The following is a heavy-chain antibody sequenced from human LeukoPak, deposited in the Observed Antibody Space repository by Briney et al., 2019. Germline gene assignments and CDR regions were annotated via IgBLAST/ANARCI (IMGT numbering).Heavy chain of an antibody. CDR3: VPAAARTVFDP. Sequence: GASVKVSCKASGYTFTSYDINWVRQAPGQGRERMGWVNPNSGNTGYAQKFQGRVTMTRNTSISTAYMELSSLRSEYTAVYYCVPAAARTVFDPWRQGTLVTASS. CDR1: GYTFTSYD. V-gene: IGHV1-8*01. D-gene: IGHD1-14*01. J-gene: IGHJ5*02. CDR2: VNPNSGNT.